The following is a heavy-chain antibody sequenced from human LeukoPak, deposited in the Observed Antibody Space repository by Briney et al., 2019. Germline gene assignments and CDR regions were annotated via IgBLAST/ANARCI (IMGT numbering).Heavy chain of an antibody. CDR3: ARVMDYYDSSGYYLLAFDI. D-gene: IGHD3-22*01. CDR1: GYTFTSHY. CDR2: INPSDHFT. V-gene: IGHV1-46*01. J-gene: IGHJ3*02. Sequence: ASVKVSFKTSGYTFTSHYMHWVRQAPGQGLEWMGVINPSDHFTRYAQKFQGRVTMTRDLSTSTAYMELSSLRSEDTAVYYCARVMDYYDSSGYYLLAFDIWGQGTMVTVSS.